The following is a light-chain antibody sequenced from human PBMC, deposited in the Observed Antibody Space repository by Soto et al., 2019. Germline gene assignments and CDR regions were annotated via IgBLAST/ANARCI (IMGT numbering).Light chain of an antibody. J-gene: IGKJ4*01. CDR2: KAS. CDR1: PGISTW. CDR3: QQSNSYSLT. V-gene: IGKV1-5*03. Sequence: DSQMTQSPSTLSASAGDRITITCRASPGISTWLAWYQQKPGKAPKLLIYKASTLESGVPSRFSGSGSGTEFTLTISSLQPDDFATYYCQQSNSYSLTFGGGTKVEVK.